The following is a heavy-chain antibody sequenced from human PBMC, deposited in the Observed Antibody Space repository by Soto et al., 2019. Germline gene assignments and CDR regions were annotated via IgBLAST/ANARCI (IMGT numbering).Heavy chain of an antibody. V-gene: IGHV1-69*13. CDR2: IIPIFGTA. Sequence: PVKVSCKASGGPLSNYAISWVRPAPGQGLEWMGGIIPIFGTANYAQKFQGRVTITADESTSTAYMELSSLRSEDTAVYYCARGHYGDEGDFDYWGQGTLVTVSS. D-gene: IGHD4-17*01. J-gene: IGHJ4*02. CDR3: ARGHYGDEGDFDY. CDR1: GGPLSNYA.